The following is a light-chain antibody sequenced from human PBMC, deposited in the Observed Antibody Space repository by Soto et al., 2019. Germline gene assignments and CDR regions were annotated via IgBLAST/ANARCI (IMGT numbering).Light chain of an antibody. CDR2: DAS. CDR1: QSVSSY. J-gene: IGKJ5*01. CDR3: QQRNNWPPIT. Sequence: EIVMTQSAATLSVSPGERATLSCRASQSVSSYLAWYQQKPGQAPRLLIYDASNRATGVPARFSGSGSGTDFTLTISSLEPEDFALYYCQQRNNWPPITFGQGTRLEIK. V-gene: IGKV3-11*01.